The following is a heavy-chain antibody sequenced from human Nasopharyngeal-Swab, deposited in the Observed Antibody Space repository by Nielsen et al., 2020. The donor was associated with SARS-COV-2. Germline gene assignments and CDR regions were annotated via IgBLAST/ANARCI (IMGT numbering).Heavy chain of an antibody. CDR2: ISAYNGNT. CDR1: EYTFTSYG. V-gene: IGHV1-18*01. J-gene: IGHJ3*02. CDR3: AREPYYDSSGYYYSDAFDI. D-gene: IGHD3-22*01. Sequence: ASVKVSCKASEYTFTSYGISWVRQAPGQGLEWMGWISAYNGNTNYAQKLQGRVTMTTDTSTSTAYMELRSLRSDDTAGYYCAREPYYDSSGYYYSDAFDIWGQGTMVTVSS.